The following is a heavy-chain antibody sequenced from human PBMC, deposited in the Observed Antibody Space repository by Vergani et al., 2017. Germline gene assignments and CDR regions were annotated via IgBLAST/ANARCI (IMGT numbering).Heavy chain of an antibody. Sequence: EVQLVQSGAEVKKPGESLRISCKGSGYSFTSYWISWVRQMPGKGLVGMGRLDPGDSYTNYSPSFQGHVTISADKSINTAYLQLSSLKASATAMYYCARLGAAAGYYYYYGIDVWGQGTTVTVSS. CDR2: LDPGDSYT. CDR3: ARLGAAAGYYYYYGIDV. D-gene: IGHD6-13*01. J-gene: IGHJ6*02. CDR1: GYSFTSYW. V-gene: IGHV5-10-1*01.